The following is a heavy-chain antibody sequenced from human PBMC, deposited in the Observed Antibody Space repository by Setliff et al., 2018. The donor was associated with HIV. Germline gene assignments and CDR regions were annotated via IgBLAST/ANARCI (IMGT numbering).Heavy chain of an antibody. Sequence: TGGSLRLSCAASGFTFSNAWLSWVRQAPGKGLEWVGRIKSITDGGATDYAAPVKGRFTITRADSKNTVYLQMNSLKTEDTAVYYCTTDIGYESSGYRIGYWGHGTLVTVS. D-gene: IGHD3-22*01. J-gene: IGHJ4*01. CDR3: TTDIGYESSGYRIGY. CDR1: GFTFSNAW. V-gene: IGHV3-15*01. CDR2: IKSITDGGAT.